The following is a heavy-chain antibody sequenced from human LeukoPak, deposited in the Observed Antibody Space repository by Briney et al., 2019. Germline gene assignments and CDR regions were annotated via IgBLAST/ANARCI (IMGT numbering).Heavy chain of an antibody. CDR1: GGSISSSSYY. CDR3: ARLPPQGIAAAGLDYFDY. D-gene: IGHD6-13*01. J-gene: IGHJ4*02. V-gene: IGHV4-39*01. CDR2: IYYNGSI. Sequence: SETLSLTCTVSGGSISSSSYYWGWIRQPPGKGLEWIGSIYYNGSIYYNPSLKSRVTISVDTSKNQFSLKLSSVTAADTAVYYCARLPPQGIAAAGLDYFDYWGQGTLVTVSS.